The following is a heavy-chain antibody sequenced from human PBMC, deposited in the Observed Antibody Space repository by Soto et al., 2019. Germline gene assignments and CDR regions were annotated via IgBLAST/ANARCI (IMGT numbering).Heavy chain of an antibody. CDR3: TKENGWFGGLMNNGMDG. CDR1: GFPFNRYI. J-gene: IGHJ6*02. D-gene: IGHD3-10*01. V-gene: IGHV3-23*01. CDR2: ISASGGST. Sequence: PGGSLILSCAPSGFPFNRYIMILVRPAPGKGLEWVSAISASGGSTYYADSVKGRFTVSRDKSKHKVFLEMRNLRADDTAVYYCTKENGWFGGLMNNGMDGWGQGNTVTFS.